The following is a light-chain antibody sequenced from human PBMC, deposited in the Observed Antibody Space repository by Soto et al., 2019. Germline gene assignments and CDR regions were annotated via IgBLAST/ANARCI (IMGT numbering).Light chain of an antibody. V-gene: IGLV2-18*02. CDR1: SSDVGSSNG. CDR2: DVS. J-gene: IGLJ1*01. Sequence: QSVLTQPPSVSGSPGQSVTISCTGTSSDVGSSNGVSWYQQPPGTAPKLMIYDVSNRPSGVPDRFSGSKSGNTASLTISGLQDEDEADYYCSSYTSTSTDVFGTGTKVTVL. CDR3: SSYTSTSTDV.